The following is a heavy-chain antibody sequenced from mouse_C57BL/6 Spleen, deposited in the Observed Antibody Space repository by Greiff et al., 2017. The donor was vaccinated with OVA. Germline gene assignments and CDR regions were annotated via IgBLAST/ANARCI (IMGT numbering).Heavy chain of an antibody. J-gene: IGHJ2*01. CDR3: ARDYSSFDY. CDR2: IHPNSGST. D-gene: IGHD1-1*01. CDR1: GYTFTSYW. Sequence: QVQLKQSGAELVKPGASVKLSCKASGYTFTSYWMHWVKQRPGQGLEWIGMIHPNSGSTNYNEKFKSKATLTVDKSSSTAYMQLSSLTSEDSAVYYCARDYSSFDYWGQGTTLTVST. V-gene: IGHV1-64*01.